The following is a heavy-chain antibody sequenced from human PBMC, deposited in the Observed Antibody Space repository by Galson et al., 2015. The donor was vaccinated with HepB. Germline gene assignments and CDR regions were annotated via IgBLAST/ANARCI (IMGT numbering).Heavy chain of an antibody. CDR1: GFSFTRYA. D-gene: IGHD6-13*01. CDR2: ITSSGGNS. CDR3: ARDGYSSSWYVRYFDL. J-gene: IGHJ2*01. Sequence: SLRLSCAASGFSFTRYAMTWVRQAPGKGLEWVSSITSSGGNSYYTDSVKGRFTVSRDNSKNTLLLQLNNLRAEDTAVYYCARDGYSSSWYVRYFDLWGRGTLVTVSS. V-gene: IGHV3-23*01.